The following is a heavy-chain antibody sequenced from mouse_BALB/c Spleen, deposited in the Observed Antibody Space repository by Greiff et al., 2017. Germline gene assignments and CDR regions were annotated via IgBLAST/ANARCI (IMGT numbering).Heavy chain of an antibody. J-gene: IGHJ1*01. D-gene: IGHD1-1*01. CDR3: ARPGYYGDWYFDV. V-gene: IGHV14-1*02. Sequence: EVQLQQSGAELVRPGALVKLSCKASGFNIKDYYMHWVKQRPEQGLEWIGWIDPENGNTIYDPKFQGKASITADTSSNTAYLQLSSLTSEDTAVYYCARPGYYGDWYFDVWGAGTTVTVSS. CDR1: GFNIKDYY. CDR2: IDPENGNT.